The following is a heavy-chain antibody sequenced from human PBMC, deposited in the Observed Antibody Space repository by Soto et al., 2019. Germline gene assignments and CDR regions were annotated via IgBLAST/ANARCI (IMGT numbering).Heavy chain of an antibody. D-gene: IGHD4-17*01. Sequence: SVKVSCKASGYTLTNYGFTWVRQAPGQGLEWLGWISTYNGNTKYAQKVQGRLTMTTDTSTSTANMELTSLRSDDTALYYCARTTVTASYYYMDVWGKGSTVTVSS. CDR2: ISTYNGNT. CDR1: GYTLTNYG. J-gene: IGHJ6*03. V-gene: IGHV1-18*01. CDR3: ARTTVTASYYYMDV.